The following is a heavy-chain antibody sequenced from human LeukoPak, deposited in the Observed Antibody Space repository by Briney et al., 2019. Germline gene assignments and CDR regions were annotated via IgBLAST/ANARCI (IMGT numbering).Heavy chain of an antibody. D-gene: IGHD2-2*01. J-gene: IGHJ5*02. Sequence: GGSLRLSCAASGFTFSDYYMSWIRQAPGKGLEWVSYISSSGSTIYYADSVKGRFTISRDNAKNTLYLQMNSLRVDDTAVYYCAKGCSPTCYSWFDPWGQGTLVTVSS. CDR3: AKGCSPTCYSWFDP. CDR1: GFTFSDYY. CDR2: ISSSGSTI. V-gene: IGHV3-11*01.